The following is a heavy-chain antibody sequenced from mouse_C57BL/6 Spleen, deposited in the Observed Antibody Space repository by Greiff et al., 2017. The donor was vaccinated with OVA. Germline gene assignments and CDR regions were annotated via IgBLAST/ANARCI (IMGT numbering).Heavy chain of an antibody. D-gene: IGHD2-1*01. V-gene: IGHV5-4*01. Sequence: EVHLVESGGGLVKPGGSLKLSCAASGFTFSSYAMSWVRQTPEKRLEWVATISDGGSYTYYPDNVKGRFTISRDNAKNNLYLQMSHLKSEDTAMYYCARDMVLPYFDYWGQGATLTVSS. CDR2: ISDGGSYT. CDR1: GFTFSSYA. J-gene: IGHJ2*01. CDR3: ARDMVLPYFDY.